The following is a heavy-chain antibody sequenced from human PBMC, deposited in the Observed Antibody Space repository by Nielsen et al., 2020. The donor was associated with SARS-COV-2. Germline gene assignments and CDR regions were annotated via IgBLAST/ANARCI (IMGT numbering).Heavy chain of an antibody. D-gene: IGHD1-26*01. CDR1: GYTFTSYA. CDR3: ARTYSGSYSILYYGMDV. V-gene: IGHV7-4-1*02. Sequence: APVKVSCKASGYTFTSYAMNWVRQAPGQGLEWMGWINTNTGNPTYAQGFTGRFVFSLDTSVSTAYLQISSLKAEDTAVYYCARTYSGSYSILYYGMDVWGQGTTVTVSS. CDR2: INTNTGNP. J-gene: IGHJ6*02.